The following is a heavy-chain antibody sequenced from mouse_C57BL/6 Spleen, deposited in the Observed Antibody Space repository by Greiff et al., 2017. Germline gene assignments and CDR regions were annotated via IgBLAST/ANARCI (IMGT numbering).Heavy chain of an antibody. CDR2: IYPGSGST. D-gene: IGHD2-5*01. J-gene: IGHJ4*01. CDR1: GYTFTSYW. Sequence: QVQLKQPGAELVKPGASVKMSCKASGYTFTSYWITWVKQRPGKGLEWIGDIYPGSGSTNYNEKFKSKATLTVDTSSSTAYIQLSSLTSEDAAVYYCRTDSNPPYYYAMDYWNQGTSVTVSS. CDR3: RTDSNPPYYYAMDY. V-gene: IGHV1-55*01.